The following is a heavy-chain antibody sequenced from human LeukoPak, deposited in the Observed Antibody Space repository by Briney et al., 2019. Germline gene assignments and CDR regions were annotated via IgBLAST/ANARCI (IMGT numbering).Heavy chain of an antibody. J-gene: IGHJ3*02. D-gene: IGHD5-12*01. CDR1: GFTFSSYA. V-gene: IGHV3-21*01. CDR3: ARSGRGYDDAFDI. CDR2: ISSSSSYI. Sequence: TGGSLRLSCAASGFTFSSYAMSWVRQAPGKGLEWVSSISSSSSYIYYADSVKGRFTISRDNAKNSLYLQMNSLRAEDTAVYYCARSGRGYDDAFDIWGQGTMVTVSS.